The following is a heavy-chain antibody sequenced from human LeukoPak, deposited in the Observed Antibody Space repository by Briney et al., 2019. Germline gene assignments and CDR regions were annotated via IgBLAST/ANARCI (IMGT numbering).Heavy chain of an antibody. CDR2: IYYSGST. CDR3: ARHGKNLGYCSGGSCYEVFDP. V-gene: IGHV4-59*08. Sequence: PSETLSLTCTVSGGSISSYYWSWIRQPPGKGLEWIGYIYYSGSTNYNPSLKSRVTISVDPSKNQFSLKLSSVTAADTAVYYCARHGKNLGYCSGGSCYEVFDPWGQGTLVTVSS. CDR1: GGSISSYY. J-gene: IGHJ5*02. D-gene: IGHD2-15*01.